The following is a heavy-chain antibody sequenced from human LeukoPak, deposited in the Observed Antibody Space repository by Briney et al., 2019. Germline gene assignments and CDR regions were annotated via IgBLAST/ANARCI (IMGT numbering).Heavy chain of an antibody. D-gene: IGHD3-10*01. Sequence: PSETLSLTCTVSGGSISSSSYYWGWIRQPPGKGLEWIGSIYYSGSTYYNPSLKSRVTISVDTSKNQFSLKLSSVTAADTAVYYCASPRSVMVRGLIWVRIGWFDPWGQGTLVTVSS. J-gene: IGHJ5*02. CDR3: ASPRSVMVRGLIWVRIGWFDP. CDR1: GGSISSSSYY. CDR2: IYYSGST. V-gene: IGHV4-39*01.